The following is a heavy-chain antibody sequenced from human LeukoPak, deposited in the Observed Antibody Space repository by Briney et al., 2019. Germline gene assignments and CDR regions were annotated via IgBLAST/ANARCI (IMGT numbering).Heavy chain of an antibody. D-gene: IGHD3-10*01. CDR1: GDSIGSGSHY. CDR3: GRDGSGISGILT. V-gene: IGHV4-61*02. CDR2: MYTTGNI. J-gene: IGHJ4*02. Sequence: PSETLSLTCTVSGDSIGSGSHYWTWIRQPAGKGLEWIGRMYTTGNINYNPSLTSRVTISADRSKNQFSLKLRSVTAADTAVYYCGRDGSGISGILTWGQGTPVIVSS.